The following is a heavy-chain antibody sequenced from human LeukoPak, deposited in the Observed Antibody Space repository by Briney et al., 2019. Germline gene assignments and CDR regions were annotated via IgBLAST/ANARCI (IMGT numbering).Heavy chain of an antibody. CDR2: ISPAGDST. CDR1: GFTFSDYS. Sequence: PGGSLRLSCTASGFTFSDYSMSWVRQAPGAGLEWVSAISPAGDSTTDADSVKGRFIISRDNSKSTLYLQMNGLTAEDTALYYCARRLVTAGITDFFDSWGQGTLVSVSS. CDR3: ARRLVTAGITDFFDS. V-gene: IGHV3-23*01. J-gene: IGHJ4*02. D-gene: IGHD2-2*01.